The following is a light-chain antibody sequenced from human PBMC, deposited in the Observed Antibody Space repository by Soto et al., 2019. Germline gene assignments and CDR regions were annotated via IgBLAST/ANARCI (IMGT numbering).Light chain of an antibody. J-gene: IGKJ4*01. CDR2: SAS. Sequence: EMVMTQSPAPLSVSPAETATLSFRASQSIRSAVPWYQHKTGQAPRLLIGSASIRAPGVPGRFSGGGSGTEFSLTFSSLQSEDIAVYYCQQYINWHPLTFYFGGGTTVEI. CDR1: QSIRSA. CDR3: QQYINWHPLTFY. V-gene: IGKV3-15*01.